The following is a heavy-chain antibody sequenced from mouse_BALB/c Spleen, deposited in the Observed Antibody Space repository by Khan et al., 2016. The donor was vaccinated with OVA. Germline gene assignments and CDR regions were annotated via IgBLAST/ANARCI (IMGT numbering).Heavy chain of an antibody. CDR1: GYSITSDYA. D-gene: IGHD1-1*01. CDR2: ISYSGNT. CDR3: ARIYGGDFDY. J-gene: IGHJ2*01. Sequence: PLQESGPGLVKPSQSLSLTCTVTGYSITSDYAWNWIRQFPGNKLEWMGYISYSGNTKYNPSLKSRISITRDTSENQFFLQLNSVTIEDTATYYCARIYGGDFDYWGQGTTLTVSS. V-gene: IGHV3-2*02.